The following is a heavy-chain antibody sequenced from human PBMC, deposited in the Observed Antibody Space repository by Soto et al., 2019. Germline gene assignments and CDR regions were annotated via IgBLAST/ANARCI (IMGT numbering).Heavy chain of an antibody. CDR1: GGSISSSGYY. V-gene: IGHV4-39*01. CDR3: ARIRFGTTRVYYFDD. Sequence: PXESLSVSGTVPGGSISSSGYYWGWIRQPPGKGLEWIGSIYYSGSTYYNPSLKSRVTISVDTSKNQFSLKLSSVTAADTAVYYCARIRFGTTRVYYFDDWGQGTLVTVSS. D-gene: IGHD3-10*01. CDR2: IYYSGST. J-gene: IGHJ4*02.